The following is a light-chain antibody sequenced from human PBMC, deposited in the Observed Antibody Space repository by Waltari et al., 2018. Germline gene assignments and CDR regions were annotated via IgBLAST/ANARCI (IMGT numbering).Light chain of an antibody. CDR3: HQCGGSQRT. Sequence: IVLTQSPATLSLSPGERATLSCRASQSVTSYLPWYQQKPGQAPRLLIYDATTRATGIPARFSGSGSGTDFTRTISSLEHEDFAVYYCHQCGGSQRTFGGGTRVESK. CDR2: DAT. J-gene: IGKJ4*01. V-gene: IGKV3-11*01. CDR1: QSVTSY.